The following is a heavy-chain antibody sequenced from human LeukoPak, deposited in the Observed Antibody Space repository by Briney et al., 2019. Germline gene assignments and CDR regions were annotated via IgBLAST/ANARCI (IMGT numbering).Heavy chain of an antibody. Sequence: GGSLRLSCAASGFTFSSYAMHWVRQAPGKGLEWVSVISYDGSDKYYADSVEGRFTISRDNSKNTLYLQMNSLRAEDTAVYYCAKAFARYSSSWYSHFDYWGQGTPVTVSS. CDR2: ISYDGSDK. D-gene: IGHD6-13*01. J-gene: IGHJ4*02. CDR1: GFTFSSYA. V-gene: IGHV3-30*04. CDR3: AKAFARYSSSWYSHFDY.